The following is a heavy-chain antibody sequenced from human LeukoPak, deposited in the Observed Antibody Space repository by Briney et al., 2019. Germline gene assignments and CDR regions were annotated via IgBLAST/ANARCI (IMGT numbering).Heavy chain of an antibody. CDR3: ARDVPYYDSSGYYYPDAFDI. V-gene: IGHV3-21*01. Sequence: KPGGSLRLSCAASGFTFSSYSMNWVCQAPGKGLEWVSSISSSSSYIYYADSVKGRFTISRDNAKNSLYLQMNSLRAEDTAVYYCARDVPYYDSSGYYYPDAFDIWGQGTMVTVSS. CDR1: GFTFSSYS. CDR2: ISSSSSYI. D-gene: IGHD3-22*01. J-gene: IGHJ3*02.